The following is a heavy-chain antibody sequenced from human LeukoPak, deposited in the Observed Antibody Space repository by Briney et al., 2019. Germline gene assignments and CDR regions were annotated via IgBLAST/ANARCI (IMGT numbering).Heavy chain of an antibody. J-gene: IGHJ4*02. D-gene: IGHD2-15*01. CDR2: IKQDGSEK. V-gene: IGHV3-7*01. CDR3: ARGVIVVVVAAIPHGFDY. Sequence: PGGSLRLSCAASGFTFSSYWMSWVRQAPGKGLEWVANIKQDGSEKCYVDSVKGRFTISRDNAKNSLYLQMNSLRAEDTAVYYCARGVIVVVVAAIPHGFDYWGQGTLVTVSS. CDR1: GFTFSSYW.